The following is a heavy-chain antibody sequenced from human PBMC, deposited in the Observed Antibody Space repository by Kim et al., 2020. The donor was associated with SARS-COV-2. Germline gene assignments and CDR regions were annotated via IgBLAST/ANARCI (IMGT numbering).Heavy chain of an antibody. V-gene: IGHV5-51*01. CDR2: IYPGDSDT. CDR3: ARHSDDSSGYYYSAFDI. D-gene: IGHD3-22*01. J-gene: IGHJ3*02. Sequence: GESLKISCKGSGYSFTSYWIGWVRQMPGKGLEWMGIIYPGDSDTRYSPSFQGQVTISADKSISTAYLQWSSLKASDTAMYYCARHSDDSSGYYYSAFDIWGQGTMVTVSS. CDR1: GYSFTSYW.